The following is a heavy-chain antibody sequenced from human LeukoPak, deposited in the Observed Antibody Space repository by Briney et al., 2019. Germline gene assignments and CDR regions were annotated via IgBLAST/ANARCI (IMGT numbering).Heavy chain of an antibody. CDR1: GFTFSYYW. D-gene: IGHD3-22*01. CDR2: INTDGSGT. V-gene: IGHV3-74*01. CDR3: TPERYYYDSSGGPFDY. J-gene: IGHJ4*02. Sequence: PGGSLRLSCAASGFTFSYYWMHWVRQAPGKGLVWVSRINTDGSGTGFADSVKGRFTISRDNAKNTLYLQMNSLRAEDTAVYYCTPERYYYDSSGGPFDYWGQGTLVTVSS.